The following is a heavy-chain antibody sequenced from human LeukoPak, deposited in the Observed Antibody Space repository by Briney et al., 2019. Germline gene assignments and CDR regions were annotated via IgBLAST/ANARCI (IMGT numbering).Heavy chain of an antibody. CDR3: ARDRAWNYFDY. D-gene: IGHD3-3*01. V-gene: IGHV3-53*05. Sequence: GGSLRLSCAASGFTVSNNYMSWVRQAPGKGLEWVSVIYSGGGTFYSDSVKGRFTISRDNSKNTLYLQMDSLRAEDTAVYYCARDRAWNYFDYWGQGTLVTVSS. CDR2: IYSGGGT. CDR1: GFTVSNNY. J-gene: IGHJ4*02.